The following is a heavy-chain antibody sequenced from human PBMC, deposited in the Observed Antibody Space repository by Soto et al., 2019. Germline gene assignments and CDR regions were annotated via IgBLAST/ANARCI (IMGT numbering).Heavy chain of an antibody. Sequence: QVQLQESGPGRVKPSQTLPLTCTVSGGSISSGDCYWSWIRQPPGKGLEWIGYIYYSGSTYYNPSLKSRVTISVDTSKNQFSLKLSSVTAADTAVYYCAREHGDYLVFDYWGQGTLVTVSS. CDR3: AREHGDYLVFDY. D-gene: IGHD4-17*01. V-gene: IGHV4-30-4*01. CDR1: GGSISSGDCY. J-gene: IGHJ4*02. CDR2: IYYSGST.